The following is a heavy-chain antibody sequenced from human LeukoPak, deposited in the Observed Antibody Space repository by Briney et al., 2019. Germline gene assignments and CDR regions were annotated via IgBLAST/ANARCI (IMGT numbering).Heavy chain of an antibody. V-gene: IGHV4-39*07. J-gene: IGHJ1*01. Sequence: PSETLSLTCTVSGGSISSSSYYWGWIRQPPGKGLEWIGSIYYSGSTYYNPSLKSRVTISVDTSKNQFSLKLRSVTAADTAVYYCAGPSEDFQHWGQGTLVTVSS. CDR1: GGSISSSSYY. CDR2: IYYSGST. CDR3: AGPSEDFQH. D-gene: IGHD6-6*01.